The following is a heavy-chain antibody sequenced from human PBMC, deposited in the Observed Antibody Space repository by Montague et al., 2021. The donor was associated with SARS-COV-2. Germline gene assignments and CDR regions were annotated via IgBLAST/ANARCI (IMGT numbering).Heavy chain of an antibody. Sequence: SLRLSCAASGFTFSSYSMNWVRQAPGKGLEWVSSISSSSSYIYYADSVKGRFTISRDDAKNSLYLQMNSLRAEDTAVYYCTRSPSYYYDNSGCFGYWGQGTLVTVSS. CDR3: TRSPSYYYDNSGCFGY. D-gene: IGHD3-22*01. CDR1: GFTFSSYS. CDR2: ISSSSSYI. V-gene: IGHV3-21*01. J-gene: IGHJ4*02.